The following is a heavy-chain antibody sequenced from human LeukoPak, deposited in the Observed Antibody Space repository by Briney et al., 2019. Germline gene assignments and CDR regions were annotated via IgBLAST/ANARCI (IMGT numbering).Heavy chain of an antibody. D-gene: IGHD2-21*02. CDR3: ARVTYCGGDCYSGRGDYFDY. Sequence: SETLCLTCAVYGGSFSGYYWSWIRQPPGKGLEWIGEINHSGSTNYNPSLKSRVTISVDTSKNQFSLKLSSVTAADTAVYYCARVTYCGGDCYSGRGDYFDYWGQGTRVTVSS. J-gene: IGHJ4*02. CDR1: GGSFSGYY. CDR2: INHSGST. V-gene: IGHV4-34*01.